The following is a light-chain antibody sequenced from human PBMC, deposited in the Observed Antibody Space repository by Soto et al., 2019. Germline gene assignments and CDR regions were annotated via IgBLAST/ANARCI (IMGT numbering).Light chain of an antibody. CDR3: QAWDSSHYV. V-gene: IGLV3-1*01. CDR1: KLGYKY. J-gene: IGLJ1*01. CDR2: QDS. Sequence: SYELTQPPSVSVSPGQTASITCSGDKLGYKYACWYQQKPGQSPVLVIYQDSTRPSGIPERFSGSNSGNTATLTISGTQAMDEADYYGQAWDSSHYVFGTGTKLTVL.